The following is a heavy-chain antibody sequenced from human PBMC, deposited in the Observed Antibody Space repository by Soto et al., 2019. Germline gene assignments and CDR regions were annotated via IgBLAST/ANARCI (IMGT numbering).Heavy chain of an antibody. CDR2: ISGSGGST. CDR1: GFTFSSYA. CDR3: AKNPTAVAGTSDYYFDH. V-gene: IGHV3-23*01. J-gene: IGHJ4*02. Sequence: GGSLRLSCAASGFTFSSYAMSWVRQAPGKGLEWVSAISGSGGSTYYADSVKGRFTISRDNSNNTLYLQMNSLRAEDTAVYYCAKNPTAVAGTSDYYFDHWGQGTPVTVSS. D-gene: IGHD6-19*01.